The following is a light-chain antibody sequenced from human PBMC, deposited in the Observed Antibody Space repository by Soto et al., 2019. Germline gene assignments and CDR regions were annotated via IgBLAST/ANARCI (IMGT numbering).Light chain of an antibody. CDR1: SSNIGAGYD. J-gene: IGLJ2*01. Sequence: QSVLTQPPSVSGAPGQRVTISCTGSSSNIGAGYDVHWYRQLPGTAPKLLIYGNSNRPSGVPDRFSGSKSGTSASLAITGLQAEHEADYYCQSYDSSLSVVFGGGTQLTVL. V-gene: IGLV1-40*01. CDR3: QSYDSSLSVV. CDR2: GNS.